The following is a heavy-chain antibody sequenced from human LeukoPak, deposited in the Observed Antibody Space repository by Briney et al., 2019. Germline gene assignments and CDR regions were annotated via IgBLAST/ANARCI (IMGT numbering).Heavy chain of an antibody. CDR1: GFTFSDHA. CDR2: ITGSGGTT. CDR3: GKLWAMLGSEFDF. V-gene: IGHV3-23*01. D-gene: IGHD3-10*01. J-gene: IGHJ4*01. Sequence: GGSLRLSCAASGFTFSDHAMSWVRQAPGKGLEWVSSITGSGGTTYYADSVKGRFTISRDNSKNTLYLQMHSLRADDTAVYHCGKLWAMLGSEFDFWGHGTLVTVSS.